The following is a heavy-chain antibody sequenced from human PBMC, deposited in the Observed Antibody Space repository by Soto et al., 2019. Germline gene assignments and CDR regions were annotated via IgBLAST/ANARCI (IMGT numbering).Heavy chain of an antibody. V-gene: IGHV3-11*05. Sequence: QVQMVESGGGLVKPGGSLRLSCAVSGFTFSDYYMSWIRQAPGKGLEWISYISTGSIYTNYADSVKGRFTISRDNAKNSLYLQMNSLRAEDTAVYYCARTEYQGAFDIWGQGTMVRVSS. J-gene: IGHJ3*02. CDR1: GFTFSDYY. CDR3: ARTEYQGAFDI. D-gene: IGHD2-2*01. CDR2: ISTGSIYT.